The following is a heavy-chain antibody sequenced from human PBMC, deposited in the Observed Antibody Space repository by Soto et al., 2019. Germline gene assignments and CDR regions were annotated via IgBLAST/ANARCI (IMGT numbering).Heavy chain of an antibody. Sequence: QVQLVQSGAEVKKPGSSVKVSCKASGGTFSSYAISWVRQAPGQGLEWMGGIIPIFGTANYAQKFQGRVTISADESTSTAYMELSSLRSEDTAVYYCARDENRIADRPNYYSYGMDVWGQGTTVTVSS. CDR1: GGTFSSYA. CDR3: ARDENRIADRPNYYSYGMDV. J-gene: IGHJ6*02. CDR2: IIPIFGTA. V-gene: IGHV1-69*12. D-gene: IGHD6-6*01.